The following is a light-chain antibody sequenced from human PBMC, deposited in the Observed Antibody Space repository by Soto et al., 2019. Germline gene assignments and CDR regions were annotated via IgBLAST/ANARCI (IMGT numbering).Light chain of an antibody. CDR1: QSVSSSY. Sequence: EIVLTQSPGTLSLSPGERATLSCRASQSVSSSYLAWYQQKPGQAPRLLIYGASSRATGIPDRFSGSGSGTDFTLTISRLEPEDFALYYWQQYGSSPWTFGQGTKVEIK. V-gene: IGKV3-20*01. CDR2: GAS. CDR3: QQYGSSPWT. J-gene: IGKJ1*01.